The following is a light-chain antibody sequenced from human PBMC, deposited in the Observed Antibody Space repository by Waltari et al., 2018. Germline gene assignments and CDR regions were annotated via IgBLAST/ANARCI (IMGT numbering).Light chain of an antibody. V-gene: IGLV1-44*01. J-gene: IGLJ3*02. CDR3: AAWDDSLNGRWV. Sequence: QSVLTQPPSASGTPGQGVTISCSGGASNIGNTVFNWYQQVPGKAPKLLIYRSDRRPAGVPDRFSGSKSGTSASLAISGLQSEDEADYYCAAWDDSLNGRWVFGGGTKVTVL. CDR2: RSD. CDR1: ASNIGNTV.